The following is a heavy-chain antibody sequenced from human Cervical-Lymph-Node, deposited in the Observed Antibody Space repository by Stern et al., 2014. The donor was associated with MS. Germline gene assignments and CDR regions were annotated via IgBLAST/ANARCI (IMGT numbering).Heavy chain of an antibody. V-gene: IGHV1-69*01. D-gene: IGHD6-19*01. CDR1: GGTFSSYA. CDR3: ARGEKQWLSLWDY. CDR2: MHPNFGTA. Sequence: VQLVESGAEVKKPGSSMKVSCKASGGTFSSYAISWVRQAPGQGLEWMGGMHPNFGTANYAQKFQGRITITADESTSTAYMELSSLRSEDTAVYYCARGEKQWLSLWDYWGQGTLVTVSS. J-gene: IGHJ4*02.